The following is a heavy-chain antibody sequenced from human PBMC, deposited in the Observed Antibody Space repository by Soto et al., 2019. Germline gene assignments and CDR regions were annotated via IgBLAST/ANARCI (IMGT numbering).Heavy chain of an antibody. J-gene: IGHJ4*02. V-gene: IGHV4-59*01. CDR1: GGSISSYF. Sequence: SETLSLTCTVSGGSISSYFYIWVRQPPGKGLEWIGSVYYTGTTDYNPSLKSRVTISVDTSKTQFSLNLRSVTAADTAVYYCARDLAAAPRAFDYWGRGTLVTVSS. D-gene: IGHD6-13*01. CDR2: VYYTGTT. CDR3: ARDLAAAPRAFDY.